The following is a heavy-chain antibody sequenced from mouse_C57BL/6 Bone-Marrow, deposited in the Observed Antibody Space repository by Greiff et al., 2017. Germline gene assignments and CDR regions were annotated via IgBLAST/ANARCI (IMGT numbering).Heavy chain of an antibody. CDR3: AREGVRLYYAMDY. CDR1: GYTFTSYW. V-gene: IGHV1-55*01. CDR2: IYPGSGST. Sequence: QVQLQQPGAELVKPGASVKMSCKASGYTFTSYWITWVKQRPGQGLEWIGDIYPGSGSTNYNEKFKGKATLTVDTSSSTAYMQLSSLTSEASAVYYCAREGVRLYYAMDYWGQGTSVTVSS. D-gene: IGHD2-14*01. J-gene: IGHJ4*01.